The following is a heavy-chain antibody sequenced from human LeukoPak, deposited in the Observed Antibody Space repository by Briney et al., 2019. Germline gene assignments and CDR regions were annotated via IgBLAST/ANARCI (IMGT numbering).Heavy chain of an antibody. V-gene: IGHV3-11*01. CDR1: GFTFSDYY. D-gene: IGHD6-25*01. CDR3: ARRTPQRALDN. CDR2: INGGGTII. Sequence: PGGSLRLSCAAYGFTFSDYYMGWVRQAPGKGLEWISYINGGGTIIYYADSVKGRFTASRDNAKNSFYLQMNNLRADDTAVYYCARRTPQRALDNWGQGTLVTVSS. J-gene: IGHJ4*02.